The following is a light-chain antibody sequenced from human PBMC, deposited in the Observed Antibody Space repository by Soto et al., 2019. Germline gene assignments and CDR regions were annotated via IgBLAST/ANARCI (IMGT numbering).Light chain of an antibody. CDR3: QQYNDWPPWT. J-gene: IGKJ1*01. V-gene: IGKV3-15*01. CDR1: QSVNSN. Sequence: EIVMTQSPVTLSVSPGERATLSCRASQSVNSNLAWYQQKPGQAPRLLIYDASTRAAGIPARFSGSGSGTEFTLTISSLQSEDFAVYFCQQYNDWPPWTFGQGTKVDIK. CDR2: DAS.